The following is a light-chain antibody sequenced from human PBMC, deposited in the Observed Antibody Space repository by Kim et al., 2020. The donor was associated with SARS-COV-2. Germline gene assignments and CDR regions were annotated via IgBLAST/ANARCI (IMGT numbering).Light chain of an antibody. CDR3: ASWDDSLKGWV. Sequence: ELTQPPSASGTPGLRVTMSCSGSSSNIGRNTVNWYQQFPGTAPKLLIYNNNQRPSGVPDRFSGSKSGTSASLAISGLRSEDEADYYCASWDDSLKGWVFGGGTKLTVL. CDR2: NNN. V-gene: IGLV1-44*01. CDR1: SSNIGRNT. J-gene: IGLJ3*02.